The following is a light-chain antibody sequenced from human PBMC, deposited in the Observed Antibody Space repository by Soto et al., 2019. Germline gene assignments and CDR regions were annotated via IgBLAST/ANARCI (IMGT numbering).Light chain of an antibody. V-gene: IGKV3-20*01. CDR1: QSVSSSY. CDR3: QQYGRSPLT. CDR2: GAS. J-gene: IGKJ4*01. Sequence: EIVLTQSPGTLSLSPGERATLSCRAIQSVSSSYLAWYQQKPGQAPRLLISGASSRATGIPDRFSGSGSGTDFTLTISRLEPEDFAGYYCQQYGRSPLTFGGGTKVDIK.